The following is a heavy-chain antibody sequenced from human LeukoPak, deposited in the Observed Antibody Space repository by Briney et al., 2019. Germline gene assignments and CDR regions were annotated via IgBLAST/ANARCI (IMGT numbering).Heavy chain of an antibody. Sequence: LETLSLTCAVSGSSISSDYYWGWVRQPPGKGLEWVGSIYHDETTYYNPSLKSRVTISLVTSKKQFSLMLASVTAADTAIYYCANADTEDFFDSWGQGILVTVSS. CDR3: ANADTEDFFDS. V-gene: IGHV4-38-2*01. D-gene: IGHD2-8*01. J-gene: IGHJ4*02. CDR2: IYHDETT. CDR1: GSSISSDYY.